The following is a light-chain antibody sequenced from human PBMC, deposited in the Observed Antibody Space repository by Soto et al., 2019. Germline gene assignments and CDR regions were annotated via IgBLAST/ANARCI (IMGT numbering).Light chain of an antibody. V-gene: IGKV1-5*01. CDR2: DAS. CDR1: QSISSW. CDR3: QQYNTYST. Sequence: DIQMTQSPSAQSASVGDRVTSTSRASQSISSWLAWYQQKPGDAPNLLIYDASSLESGVPSRFSGSGSGTEFTLTISSLQPDDFATYYCQQYNTYSTFGQGTKV. J-gene: IGKJ1*01.